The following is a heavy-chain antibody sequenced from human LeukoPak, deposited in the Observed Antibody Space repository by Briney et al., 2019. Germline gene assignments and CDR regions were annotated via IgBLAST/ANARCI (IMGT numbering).Heavy chain of an antibody. Sequence: GGSLRLSCAASGFTVSSNYMSWVRQAPGKGLEWVSVIYSGGSTYYADSVKGRFTISRHNSKNTLYLQMNSLRAEDTAVYYCARDMYYYDSSGYYHFDYWGQGTLVTVSS. V-gene: IGHV3-53*04. CDR2: IYSGGST. J-gene: IGHJ4*02. CDR1: GFTVSSNY. CDR3: ARDMYYYDSSGYYHFDY. D-gene: IGHD3-22*01.